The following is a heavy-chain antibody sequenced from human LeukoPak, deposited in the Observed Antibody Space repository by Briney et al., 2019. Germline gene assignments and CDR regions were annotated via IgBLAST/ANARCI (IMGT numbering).Heavy chain of an antibody. CDR2: LSSSSSVI. J-gene: IGHJ4*02. V-gene: IGHV3-48*01. CDR3: VRDGSSWGNFDY. D-gene: IGHD7-27*01. CDR1: GFTFSSYW. Sequence: GGSLRLSCAASGFTFSSYWMSWVRQAPGKGLEWVSYLSSSSSVIYHADSVKGRFTISRDNAKNSLYLQMNSLRTEDTAVYYCVRDGSSWGNFDYWGQGTLVSVSS.